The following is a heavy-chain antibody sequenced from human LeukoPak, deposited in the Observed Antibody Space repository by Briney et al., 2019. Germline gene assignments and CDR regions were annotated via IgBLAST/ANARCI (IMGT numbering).Heavy chain of an antibody. J-gene: IGHJ4*02. Sequence: GGSLRLSCAASGLTFSNYAMSWVRQAPGKGLEWVSAISESGTGTYYADSVKGRFTISRDNSKNTLSLQMNSLRAEDTAVYYCAKDIAQGYTYGSIEQDYWGQGTLVTVSS. V-gene: IGHV3-23*01. CDR3: AKDIAQGYTYGSIEQDY. CDR2: ISESGTGT. D-gene: IGHD5-18*01. CDR1: GLTFSNYA.